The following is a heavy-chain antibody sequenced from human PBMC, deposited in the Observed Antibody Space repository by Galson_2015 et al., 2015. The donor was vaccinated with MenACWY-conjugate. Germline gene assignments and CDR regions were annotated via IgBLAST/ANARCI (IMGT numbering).Heavy chain of an antibody. J-gene: IGHJ6*03. CDR2: IYFSAKT. D-gene: IGHD3/OR15-3a*01. V-gene: IGHV4-59*01. CDR3: AKSPRVSGLRVSHYYYYLDV. CDR1: GASISRYY. Sequence: LSLTCTVSGASISRYYWNWFRQSPGKRLEWIGKIYFSAKTHYNPSLESRVTLSVDTSQNQVSLKLTSVTAADTAVYYCAKSPRVSGLRVSHYYYYLDVWGKGTTVTVSS.